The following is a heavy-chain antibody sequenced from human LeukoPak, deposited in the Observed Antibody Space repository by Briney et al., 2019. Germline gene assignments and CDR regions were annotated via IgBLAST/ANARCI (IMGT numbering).Heavy chain of an antibody. D-gene: IGHD5-18*01. Sequence: SETLSLTCAVYGGSFSGYYWSWIRQPPGKGLEWIGEINHSGSTNCNPSLKSRVTISVDTSKNQFSLKLSSVTAADTAVYYCARGRQRGYSYGYLFDYWGQGTLVTVSS. CDR2: INHSGST. CDR1: GGSFSGYY. J-gene: IGHJ4*02. CDR3: ARGRQRGYSYGYLFDY. V-gene: IGHV4-34*01.